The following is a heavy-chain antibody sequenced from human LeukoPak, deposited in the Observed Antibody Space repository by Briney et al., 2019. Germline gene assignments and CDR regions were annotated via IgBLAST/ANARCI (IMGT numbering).Heavy chain of an antibody. J-gene: IGHJ4*02. CDR2: IIPIFGTA. V-gene: IGHV1-69*13. Sequence: ASVTVSCTASGGTFSSYAISWVRQAPGQGLEWMGGIIPIFGTANYAQKFQGRVTITAVESMSTAYMELSSLRSEDTAVYYCARGWLAETTVVTPYNYWGQGTLVTVSS. CDR3: ARGWLAETTVVTPYNY. D-gene: IGHD4-23*01. CDR1: GGTFSSYA.